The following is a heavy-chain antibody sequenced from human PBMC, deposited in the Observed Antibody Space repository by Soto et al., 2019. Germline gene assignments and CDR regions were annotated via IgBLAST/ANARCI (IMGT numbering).Heavy chain of an antibody. Sequence: GGSLRLCCAASGFTFGSYAMSWVRQAPGKGLQWVSSISGSGETPYYTDSVRGRFAISRDNSKNTLYLEMSSLRGEDTAVYYCAKEDTNALGMDAWGQGTTVTVSS. CDR2: ISGSGETP. V-gene: IGHV3-23*01. J-gene: IGHJ6*02. CDR3: AKEDTNALGMDA. CDR1: GFTFGSYA. D-gene: IGHD5-18*01.